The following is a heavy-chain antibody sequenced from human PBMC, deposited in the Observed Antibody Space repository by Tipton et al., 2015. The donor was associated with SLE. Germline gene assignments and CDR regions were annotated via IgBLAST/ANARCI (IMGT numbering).Heavy chain of an antibody. CDR1: GDSISNGNYF. V-gene: IGHV4-30-4*08. D-gene: IGHD3-10*01. CDR3: AKGRFRGFPDAFDI. CDR2: IYYTGST. Sequence: TLSLTCTVSGDSISNGNYFWGWIRQPPGKGPEWVATIYYTGSTYYNPSLRSRVTISIDTSNNQFSLKLSSVTAADTAVYYCAKGRFRGFPDAFDIWGQGTMVTVSS. J-gene: IGHJ3*02.